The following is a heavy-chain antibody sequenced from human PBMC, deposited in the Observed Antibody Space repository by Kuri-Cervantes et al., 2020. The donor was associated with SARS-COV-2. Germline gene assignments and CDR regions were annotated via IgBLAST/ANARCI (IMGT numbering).Heavy chain of an antibody. CDR2: IWYDGSNK. CDR1: GFTFSSYG. D-gene: IGHD2-15*01. Sequence: GGSLRLSCAASGFTFSSYGMHWVRQAPGKGLVWVAVIWYDGSNKHYADSVKGRFTISRDNSKNTLYLQMNSLRAEDTAVYYCARVVRGWYPQGRKGDWFDPWGQGTLVTVSS. CDR3: ARVVRGWYPQGRKGDWFDP. V-gene: IGHV3-33*01. J-gene: IGHJ5*02.